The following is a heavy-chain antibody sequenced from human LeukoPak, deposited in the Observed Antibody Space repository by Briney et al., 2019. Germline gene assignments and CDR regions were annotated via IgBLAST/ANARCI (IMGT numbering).Heavy chain of an antibody. J-gene: IGHJ4*02. CDR1: GFTFSNYA. D-gene: IGHD3-10*01. V-gene: IGHV3-23*01. CDR3: AKDRWVSGSDNYYTLFDY. CDR2: ITASGGGT. Sequence: GGSLRLSCAAFGFTFSNYAINWVRQAPGKGLEWVSSITASGGGTYYADSVKGRFNISRDNSKNTLYLQMNSLRAEDTAVYYCAKDRWVSGSDNYYTLFDYWGQGTLVTVSS.